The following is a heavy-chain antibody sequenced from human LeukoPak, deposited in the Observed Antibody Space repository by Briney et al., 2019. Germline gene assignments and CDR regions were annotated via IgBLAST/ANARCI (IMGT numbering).Heavy chain of an antibody. CDR2: IKQDGSEK. V-gene: IGHV3-7*01. CDR1: GFIFSSYW. CDR3: ARDWGICSGVSCYAHFDY. J-gene: IGHJ4*02. D-gene: IGHD2-15*01. Sequence: PGGSLRLSCAASGFIFSSYWMSWVRQAPGKGLEWVANIKQDGSEKYYVDSVKGRFTISRDNAKNSLYLQMNSLRADDTAVYYCARDWGICSGVSCYAHFDYWGQGTLVTVSS.